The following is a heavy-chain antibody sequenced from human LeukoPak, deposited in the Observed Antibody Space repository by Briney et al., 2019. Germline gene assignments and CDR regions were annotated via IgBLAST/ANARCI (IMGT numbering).Heavy chain of an antibody. D-gene: IGHD6-19*01. J-gene: IGHJ4*02. Sequence: PSETLSLTCAVYGGSFSGYYWSWLRQAPGKGLEWVANTKQDESEKYYVDSVKGRFTISRDNAKNSLYLQMNNLRAEDTAVYYCARDGSGWSIYWGQGTPVTVSS. CDR1: GGSFSGYY. V-gene: IGHV3-7*01. CDR2: TKQDESEK. CDR3: ARDGSGWSIY.